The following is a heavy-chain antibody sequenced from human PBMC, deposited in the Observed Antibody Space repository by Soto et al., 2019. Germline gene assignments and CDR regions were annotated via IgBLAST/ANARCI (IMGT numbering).Heavy chain of an antibody. CDR1: GASISSSY. CDR2: IYWSGST. CDR3: ARDPGYSYGNT. D-gene: IGHD5-18*01. J-gene: IGHJ5*02. Sequence: SETLSLTCTVSGASISSSYWSWIRQPPGKGLEWIAYIYWSGSTNYNPSLKSRVTISIDTSKNQFSLKLSSVTAADTAVYYCARDPGYSYGNTWGQGTLVTVS. V-gene: IGHV4-59*01.